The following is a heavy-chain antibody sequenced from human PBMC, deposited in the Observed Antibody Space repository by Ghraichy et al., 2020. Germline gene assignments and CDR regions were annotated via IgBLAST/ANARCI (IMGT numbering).Heavy chain of an antibody. J-gene: IGHJ4*02. D-gene: IGHD3-3*01. V-gene: IGHV3-30-3*01. CDR1: GFTFSSYA. Sequence: GGSLRLSCAASGFTFSSYAMHWVRQAPGNGLEWVAVISYDGSNKYYADSVKGRFTISRDNSKNTLYLQMNSLRAEDTAVYYCARDGEWLLRYFDYWGQGTLVTVSS. CDR2: ISYDGSNK. CDR3: ARDGEWLLRYFDY.